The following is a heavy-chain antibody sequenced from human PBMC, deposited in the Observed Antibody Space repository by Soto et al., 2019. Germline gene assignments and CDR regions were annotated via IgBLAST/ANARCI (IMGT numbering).Heavy chain of an antibody. CDR1: GGSISSYY. J-gene: IGHJ5*02. CDR3: ARGSSGYDYVWWSYRLNWFDP. Sequence: WETLSLTCTVSGGSISSYYWSWIRQPPGKGLEWIGYIYYSGSTNHNPSLKSRVTISVDTSKNQFSLKLSSVTAADTAVYYCARGSSGYDYVWWSYRLNWFDPWGQGTLVTVSS. CDR2: IYYSGST. D-gene: IGHD3-16*02. V-gene: IGHV4-59*01.